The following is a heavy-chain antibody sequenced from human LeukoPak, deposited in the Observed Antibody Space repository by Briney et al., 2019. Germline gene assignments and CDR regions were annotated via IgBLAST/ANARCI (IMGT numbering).Heavy chain of an antibody. Sequence: GESLKISCKGSGYSFTSYWIGWVRQMPGKGLEWMGIIYPGDSDTRYSPSFQGQVTISADKSISTAYLQWSSLKASDTAMYYCARRVDSSGYLYYFDYWGQGTPVTVSS. J-gene: IGHJ4*02. CDR1: GYSFTSYW. CDR3: ARRVDSSGYLYYFDY. V-gene: IGHV5-51*01. CDR2: IYPGDSDT. D-gene: IGHD3-22*01.